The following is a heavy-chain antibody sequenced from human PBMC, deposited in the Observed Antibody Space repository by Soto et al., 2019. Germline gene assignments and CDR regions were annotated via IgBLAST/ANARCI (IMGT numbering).Heavy chain of an antibody. CDR2: IYYSGST. Sequence: QVQLQESGPGLVKPSQTLSLTCTVSGGSISSGGYYWSWIRQHPGKGLEWIGYIYYSGSTYYNPSLTGRVTVSVDTSKNQSSLKLSFVTAAETAVYYCAREWGVPAATYDGMDVWGQGTTVTVSS. V-gene: IGHV4-31*03. J-gene: IGHJ6*02. D-gene: IGHD2-2*01. CDR3: AREWGVPAATYDGMDV. CDR1: GGSISSGGYY.